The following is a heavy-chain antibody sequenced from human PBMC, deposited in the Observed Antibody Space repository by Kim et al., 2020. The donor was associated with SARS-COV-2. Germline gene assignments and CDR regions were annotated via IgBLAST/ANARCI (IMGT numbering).Heavy chain of an antibody. CDR2: IYYSGST. J-gene: IGHJ5*02. Sequence: SETLSLTCTVSGGSISSGGYYWSWIRQHPGKGLEWIGYIYYSGSTYYNPSLKSRVTISVDTSKNQFSLKLSSVTAADTAVYYCARLVSEDNWFDPWGQGTLVTVSS. D-gene: IGHD3-16*01. CDR3: ARLVSEDNWFDP. V-gene: IGHV4-31*03. CDR1: GGSISSGGYY.